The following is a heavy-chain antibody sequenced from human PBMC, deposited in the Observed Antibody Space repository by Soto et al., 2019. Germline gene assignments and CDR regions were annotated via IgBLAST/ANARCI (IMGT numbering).Heavy chain of an antibody. CDR2: INPSGGST. V-gene: IGHV1-46*01. Sequence: QVQLVQSGAEVKKPGASVKVSCKASGYTFTSYYMHWVRQAPGQGLEWMGIINPSGGSTSYAQKFQGRVTMTRDTSTSTVYMELSSLRSEDTAVYYCARDQGAGTTPKDIYYYYYYGMDVWGQGTTVTVSS. J-gene: IGHJ6*02. CDR3: ARDQGAGTTPKDIYYYYYYGMDV. CDR1: GYTFTSYY. D-gene: IGHD1-7*01.